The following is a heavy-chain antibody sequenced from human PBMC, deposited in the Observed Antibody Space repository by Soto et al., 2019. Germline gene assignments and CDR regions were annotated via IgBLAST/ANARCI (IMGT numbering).Heavy chain of an antibody. CDR1: GFTFTNYY. CDR2: INPRGGGT. D-gene: IGHD1-1*01. Sequence: QVQLVQSGAEVKKPGASVKVSCKASGFTFTNYYIHWVRQAPGQGLEWMGLINPRGGGTFYAQKFQGRVTVTRDTSTGRVYMELSNLRSEGTAVYFCARDSGDTTLRQWGRSFHYWGQGPLVTVSS. J-gene: IGHJ4*02. CDR3: ARDSGDTTLRQWGRSFHY. V-gene: IGHV1-46*01.